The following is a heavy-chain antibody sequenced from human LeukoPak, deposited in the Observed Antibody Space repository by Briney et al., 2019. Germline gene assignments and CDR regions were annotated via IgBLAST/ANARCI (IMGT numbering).Heavy chain of an antibody. Sequence: ASVKVSCKASGGTFSSYAISWVRQAPGQGLEWMGGIIPIFGTANHAQKFQGRVTITADESTSTAYMELSSLRSEDTAVYYCARAQGIQLWGYFDYWGQGTLVTVSS. CDR1: GGTFSSYA. D-gene: IGHD5-18*01. V-gene: IGHV1-69*13. CDR3: ARAQGIQLWGYFDY. J-gene: IGHJ4*02. CDR2: IIPIFGTA.